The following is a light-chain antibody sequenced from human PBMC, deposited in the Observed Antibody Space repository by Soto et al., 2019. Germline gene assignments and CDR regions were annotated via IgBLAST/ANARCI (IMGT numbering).Light chain of an antibody. CDR1: QSVRRW. CDR2: EAS. CDR3: QQYNTFGS. V-gene: IGKV1-5*03. Sequence: DFKMTQSPSTLSASIGDSITITCRASQSVRRWLAWYQQKPGKAPKLLIYEASTLQTGVSSRFSGSGSGTEFTLTISSLQPDDFATYYCQQYNTFGSFGQGTKVDI. J-gene: IGKJ1*01.